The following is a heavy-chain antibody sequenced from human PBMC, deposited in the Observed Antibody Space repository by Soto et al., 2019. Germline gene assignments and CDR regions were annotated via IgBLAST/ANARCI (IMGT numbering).Heavy chain of an antibody. CDR1: GGSITSSEYY. D-gene: IGHD2-15*01. Sequence: SETLSLTCTVSGGSITSSEYYWAWIRQPPGKGLQFVGTIYYSGSSYSNPSLKSRLSMSVDTSKNQFSLTMKSVTAADTATYRCATGPGGEDNVVAVAAPGMYDYFNIWGQGTRVTVSS. CDR3: ATGPGGEDNVVAVAAPGMYDYFNI. V-gene: IGHV4-39*01. J-gene: IGHJ3*02. CDR2: IYYSGSS.